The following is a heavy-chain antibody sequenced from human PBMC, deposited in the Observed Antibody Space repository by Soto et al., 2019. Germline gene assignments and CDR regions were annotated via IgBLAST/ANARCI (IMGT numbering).Heavy chain of an antibody. V-gene: IGHV3-23*01. CDR1: GVTVSSHA. D-gene: IGHD2-8*01. CDR3: TKSRRGILMVYGFGGMDV. Sequence: PWGSLRLSCAASGVTVSSHAMSWVRQAPGNGLEWVSSIYGSGDGTYYGDSVKGRFTISRDSSSSTLYLEMNNLRGEDTAVYFCTKSRRGILMVYGFGGMDVWGQGTTVTVSS. CDR2: IYGSGDGT. J-gene: IGHJ6*02.